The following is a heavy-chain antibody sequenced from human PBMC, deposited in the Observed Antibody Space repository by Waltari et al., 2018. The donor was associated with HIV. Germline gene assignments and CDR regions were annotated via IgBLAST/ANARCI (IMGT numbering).Heavy chain of an antibody. Sequence: QVQLVQSGAPVQKPAASVKVSCSASGYPFPTIGHTWRRQAPGQGLEWLVWIGTYNGNADFAPKTQVRIHLTIDTSTSTAYMELTSLRSDDTAVYYCARSHCAVTSCGSIDYWGQGTLVTVSS. V-gene: IGHV1-18*01. J-gene: IGHJ4*02. CDR3: ARSHCAVTSCGSIDY. CDR1: GYPFPTIG. D-gene: IGHD4-17*01. CDR2: IGTYNGNA.